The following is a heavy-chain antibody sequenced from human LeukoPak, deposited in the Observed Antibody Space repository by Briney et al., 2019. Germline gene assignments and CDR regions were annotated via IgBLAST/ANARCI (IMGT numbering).Heavy chain of an antibody. V-gene: IGHV4-34*01. CDR1: GGSFSGYY. CDR3: ARGKKEWELLTYYYYYMDV. CDR2: INHSGST. Sequence: SETLSLTGAVYGGSFSGYYWSWIRQPPGKGLEWIGEINHSGSTNYNPSLKSRVTISVDTSKNQFSLKLSSVTAADTAVYYCARGKKEWELLTYYYYYMDVWGKGTTVTVSS. D-gene: IGHD1-26*01. J-gene: IGHJ6*03.